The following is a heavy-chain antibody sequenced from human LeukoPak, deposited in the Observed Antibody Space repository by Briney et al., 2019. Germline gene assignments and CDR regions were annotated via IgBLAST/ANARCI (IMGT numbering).Heavy chain of an antibody. V-gene: IGHV3-30-3*01. D-gene: IGHD3-22*01. J-gene: IGHJ4*02. CDR1: GFTFSSYA. CDR2: ISYDGSNK. Sequence: GGSLRLSCAASGFTFSSYAMHWVRQAPGKGLEWVAVISYDGSNKYYADSVKGRFTISRDNSKNTLYLQMNSLRAEDTAVYYCARPRAYDTRDFDYWGQGTLVTVSS. CDR3: ARPRAYDTRDFDY.